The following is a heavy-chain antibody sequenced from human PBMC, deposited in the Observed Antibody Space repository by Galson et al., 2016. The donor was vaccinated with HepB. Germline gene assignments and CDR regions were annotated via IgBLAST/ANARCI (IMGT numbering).Heavy chain of an antibody. D-gene: IGHD3-10*01. J-gene: IGHJ4*02. CDR1: GYTFTGYY. V-gene: IGHV1-2*02. CDR2: VTPSSGGT. CDR3: ARDGRGITMVRGVIRGAY. Sequence: SVKVSCKASGYTFTGYYVHWVRQAPGQGLEWVGWVTPSSGGTNYAQKFQGRVTMTRDTSISTAYMELRRLRSDDTAVYYCARDGRGITMVRGVIRGAYWGQGTLVAVSP.